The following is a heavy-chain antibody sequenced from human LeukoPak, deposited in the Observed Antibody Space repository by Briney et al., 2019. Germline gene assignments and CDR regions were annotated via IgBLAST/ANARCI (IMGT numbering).Heavy chain of an antibody. CDR1: GYTFTSYD. CDR2: MDPNSGNT. Sequence: GASVKVSCKASGYTFTSYDINWLRQATGQGLEWMGWMDPNSGNTGYAQKFQGRVTMTRDTSISTAYMELSSLRSEDTAVYYCARGYYDSSGYTDFQHWGQGTLVTVSS. CDR3: ARGYYDSSGYTDFQH. V-gene: IGHV1-8*01. D-gene: IGHD3-22*01. J-gene: IGHJ1*01.